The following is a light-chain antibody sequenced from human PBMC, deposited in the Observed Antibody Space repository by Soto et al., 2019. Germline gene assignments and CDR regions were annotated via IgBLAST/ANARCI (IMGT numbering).Light chain of an antibody. V-gene: IGKV1-6*01. Sequence: AIQMTQSPPSLSASVGDRVTVTCRASQGITNSLMWYQWKPGRAPKLLIYAASSLQTGVSSRFSGSGSGTHFTLTISSLQTEDFATYYCLQHYNYPPTFGQGTKLEIK. CDR1: QGITNS. CDR3: LQHYNYPPT. CDR2: AAS. J-gene: IGKJ2*01.